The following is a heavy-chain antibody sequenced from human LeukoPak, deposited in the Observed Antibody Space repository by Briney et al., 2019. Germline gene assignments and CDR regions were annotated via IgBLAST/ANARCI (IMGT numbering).Heavy chain of an antibody. D-gene: IGHD3-3*01. J-gene: IGHJ4*02. CDR2: IYYSGST. CDR3: ARDPHEYYDFWALDY. Sequence: PSETLSLTCTVSGGSISSGGYYWSWIRQHPGKGLEWIGYIYYSGSTYYNPSLKSRVTISVDTSKNQFSLKLSSVTAADTAVYYCARDPHEYYDFWALDYWGQGTLVTVSS. V-gene: IGHV4-31*03. CDR1: GGSISSGGYY.